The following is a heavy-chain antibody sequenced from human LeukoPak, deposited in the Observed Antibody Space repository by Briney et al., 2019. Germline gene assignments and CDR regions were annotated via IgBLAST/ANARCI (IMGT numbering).Heavy chain of an antibody. Sequence: EASVKVSCKTSGYSFKAYHLHWVRQAPGKGLEWMGGFDPEDGETIYAQKFQGRVTMTEDTSTDTAYMELSSLRSDDTAVYYCASDPVGYCSANGCYSVDYWGQGTLVTVSS. CDR2: FDPEDGET. J-gene: IGHJ4*02. V-gene: IGHV1-24*01. CDR1: GYSFKAYH. D-gene: IGHD2-15*01. CDR3: ASDPVGYCSANGCYSVDY.